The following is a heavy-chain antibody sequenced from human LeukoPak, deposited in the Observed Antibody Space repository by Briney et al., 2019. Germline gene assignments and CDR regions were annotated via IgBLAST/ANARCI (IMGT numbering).Heavy chain of an antibody. D-gene: IGHD5-24*01. CDR3: AGTLRDGYNKGGFDY. Sequence: SETLSLTCAVSGYSISSGYYWGWIRQPPGKGLEWIGRIYHSGSTYYNPSLKSRVTISVDTSKNQFYLKLSSVTAADKAVYYCAGTLRDGYNKGGFDYWGQGTLVTVSS. J-gene: IGHJ4*02. CDR1: GYSISSGYY. CDR2: IYHSGST. V-gene: IGHV4-38-2*01.